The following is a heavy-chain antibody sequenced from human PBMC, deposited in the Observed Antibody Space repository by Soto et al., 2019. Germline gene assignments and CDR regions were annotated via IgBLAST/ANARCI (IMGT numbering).Heavy chain of an antibody. CDR3: AKTVGATKLEDY. J-gene: IGHJ4*02. V-gene: IGHV3-23*01. D-gene: IGHD1-26*01. CDR1: GFNFTNHV. CDR2: IINSDDVG. Sequence: EVQVLESGGALVYPTGSLRLSCSASGFNFTNHVINWVRQAPGKGLGWVSSIINSDDVGFYADSARGRFIVSRDISTNSVFLQMNFLRVEDTAIYYCAKTVGATKLEDYWGQGALVTVSS.